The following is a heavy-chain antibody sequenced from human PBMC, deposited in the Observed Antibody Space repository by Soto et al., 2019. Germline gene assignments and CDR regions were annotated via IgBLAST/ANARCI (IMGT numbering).Heavy chain of an antibody. CDR2: IWYDGSNK. CDR3: ARDNPTISGWYQGNWFDP. V-gene: IGHV3-33*01. Sequence: QVQLVESGGGVVQPGRSLRLSCAASGFTFSSYGMHWVRQAPGKGLEWVAVIWYDGSNKYYADSVKGRFTISRDNSKNPLYLQMNSLRAEDTAVYYCARDNPTISGWYQGNWFDPWGQGTLVTVSS. J-gene: IGHJ5*02. D-gene: IGHD6-19*01. CDR1: GFTFSSYG.